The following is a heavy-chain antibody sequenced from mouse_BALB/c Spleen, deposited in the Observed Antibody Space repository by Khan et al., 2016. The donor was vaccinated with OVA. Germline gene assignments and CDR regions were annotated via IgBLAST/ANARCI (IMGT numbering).Heavy chain of an antibody. Sequence: EVQLQESGPELVKPGASVKVSCKASGYSFTDYNMFWVKQSHGKSLEWIGYIDPYNGGNLYNQQFKGKATLTVDKSSSTAFMQLNSLTSEDSAVYYCALIYYYGSGFDYWGQGTTVTVSS. D-gene: IGHD1-1*01. CDR2: IDPYNGGN. V-gene: IGHV1S135*01. CDR1: GYSFTDYN. CDR3: ALIYYYGSGFDY. J-gene: IGHJ2*01.